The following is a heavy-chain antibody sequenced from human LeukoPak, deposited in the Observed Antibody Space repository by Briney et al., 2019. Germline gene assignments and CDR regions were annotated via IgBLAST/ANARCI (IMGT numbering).Heavy chain of an antibody. CDR1: GFTFSTYA. Sequence: GGSLRLSRAASGFTFSTYAMKWVRQAPGKGLEWVSTISGSGGSTSYADSVKGRFTISRDNSYNTLYLQMNNLSAEDTAIYYCTTGGFDYWAQGTLVTVSS. D-gene: IGHD1-14*01. J-gene: IGHJ4*02. CDR3: TTGGFDY. V-gene: IGHV3-23*01. CDR2: ISGSGGST.